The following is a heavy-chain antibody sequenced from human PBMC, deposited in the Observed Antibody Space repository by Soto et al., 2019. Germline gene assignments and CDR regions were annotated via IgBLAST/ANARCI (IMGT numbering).Heavy chain of an antibody. CDR1: GLTFSSYA. CDR2: ISTTGGST. J-gene: IGHJ4*02. D-gene: IGHD3-10*01. CDR3: AKGGWFGEPNFDY. V-gene: IGHV3-23*01. Sequence: EVQLLESGGGLVQPGGSLRLSCAASGLTFSSYAMNWVRQAPGKGLEWVSFISTTGGSTYYADSVKGRFTISRDNSKNTLYLLMNTLRAEDTAEYYCAKGGWFGEPNFDYWGQGTLVTVSS.